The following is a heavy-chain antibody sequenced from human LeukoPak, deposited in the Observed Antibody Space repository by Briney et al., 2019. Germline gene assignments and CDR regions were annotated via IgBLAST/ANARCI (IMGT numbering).Heavy chain of an antibody. J-gene: IGHJ4*02. CDR3: ASHSSSWYGFDY. V-gene: IGHV3-53*01. CDR2: IYSGGST. Sequence: GGSLRLSCAASGFTFSSYAMSWVRQAPGKGLEWVSVIYSGGSTYYADSVKGRFTISRDNSKNTLYLQMNSLRAEDTAVYYCASHSSSWYGFDYWGQGTLVTVSS. CDR1: GFTFSSYA. D-gene: IGHD6-13*01.